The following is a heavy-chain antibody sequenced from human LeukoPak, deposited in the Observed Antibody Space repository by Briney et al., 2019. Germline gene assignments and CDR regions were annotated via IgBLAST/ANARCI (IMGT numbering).Heavy chain of an antibody. J-gene: IGHJ4*02. D-gene: IGHD3-9*01. CDR3: ARWDYDILTGYYRPFDY. Sequence: SETLSLTCAVYGGSFSGYYWSWIRQPPGKALEWIGEINHSGSTNYNPSLKSRVTISVDTSKNQFSLKLSSVTAADTAVYYCARWDYDILTGYYRPFDYWGQGTLVTVSS. CDR1: GGSFSGYY. CDR2: INHSGST. V-gene: IGHV4-34*01.